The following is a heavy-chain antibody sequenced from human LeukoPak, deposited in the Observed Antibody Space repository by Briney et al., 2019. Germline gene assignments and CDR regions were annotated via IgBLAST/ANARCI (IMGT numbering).Heavy chain of an antibody. Sequence: PSETLSLTCTVPGGSIRRYCWSWIRQPPGKGLEWIGYIYYSGSTNYNPSLKSRVTISVDTSKNQFSLKLSSVTAADTAVYYCARTLAYGGSYYFDYWGQGTLVTVSS. CDR3: ARTLAYGGSYYFDY. CDR2: IYYSGST. J-gene: IGHJ4*02. D-gene: IGHD4/OR15-4a*01. V-gene: IGHV4-59*01. CDR1: GGSIRRYC.